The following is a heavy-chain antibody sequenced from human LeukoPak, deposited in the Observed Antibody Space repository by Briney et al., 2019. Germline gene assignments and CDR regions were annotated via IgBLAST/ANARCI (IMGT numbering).Heavy chain of an antibody. CDR1: GGSFSGYY. CDR2: INHSGST. J-gene: IGHJ4*02. V-gene: IGHV4-34*01. CDR3: AGYFSGVSCYSFDY. D-gene: IGHD2-15*01. Sequence: SATLSLTRAVYGGSFSGYYWSWIRQPPGKGLEWIGEINHSGSTNYNPSLKSRVTISVDTSKNQFSVKLSSVTASDTAVYYWAGYFSGVSCYSFDYWGQGALATVSS.